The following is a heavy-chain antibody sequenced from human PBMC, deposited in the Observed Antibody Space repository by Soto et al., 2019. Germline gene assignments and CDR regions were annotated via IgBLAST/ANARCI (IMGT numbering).Heavy chain of an antibody. D-gene: IGHD6-19*01. J-gene: IGHJ6*02. CDR3: ASPQNSIAVAGPYYYYYGMDV. CDR1: GGTFSSYS. V-gene: IGHV1-69*13. CDR2: IIPIFGTS. Sequence: AVKVSCKASGGTFSSYSISWVQQAPGQGLEWMGGIIPIFGTSNYAQKFQGRVTITADESTSTAYMELSSLRSEDTAVYYCASPQNSIAVAGPYYYYYGMDVWGQGTTVTVSS.